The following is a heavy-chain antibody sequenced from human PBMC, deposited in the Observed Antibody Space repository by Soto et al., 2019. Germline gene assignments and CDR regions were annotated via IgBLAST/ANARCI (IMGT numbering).Heavy chain of an antibody. Sequence: LRLSCAASGFTFSSYAMSWVRQAPGKGLEWVSAISGSGGSTYYADSVKGRFTISRDNSKNTLYLQMNSLRAEDTAVYYCAKDRSSYSSGWYYFDYWGQGTLVTVSS. CDR2: ISGSGGST. V-gene: IGHV3-23*01. CDR3: AKDRSSYSSGWYYFDY. D-gene: IGHD6-19*01. J-gene: IGHJ4*02. CDR1: GFTFSSYA.